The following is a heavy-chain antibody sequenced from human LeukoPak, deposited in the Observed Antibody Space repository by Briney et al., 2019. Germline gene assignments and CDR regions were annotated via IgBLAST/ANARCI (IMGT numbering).Heavy chain of an antibody. D-gene: IGHD3-9*01. CDR1: GFTFDDYT. J-gene: IGHJ4*02. CDR2: ITWDGGST. V-gene: IGHV3-43*01. CDR3: ARGRGGFDWFGY. Sequence: PGRSLRLSCAASGFTFDDYTMHWVRQAPGKGLEWVSLITWDGGSTYYADSVKGRFTISRDNAKNSLYLQMNSLRAEDTAVYYCARGRGGFDWFGYWGQGTLVTVSS.